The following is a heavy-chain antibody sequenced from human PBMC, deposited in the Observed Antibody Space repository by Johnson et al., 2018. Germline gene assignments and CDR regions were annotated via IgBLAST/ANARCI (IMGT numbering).Heavy chain of an antibody. CDR1: GFAFRGST. J-gene: IGHJ6*02. CDR2: IRSKNKNYAT. Sequence: VQLQESGGGLVQPGGSLKLSCAASGFAFRGSTIHWVRQASGKGLEWVGRIRSKNKNYATEFDAAVRGRCAIARADSKNTAYLEMNSLKTEVTAVYYCEGTSLSGMDVWGQGTTVTVSS. CDR3: EGTSLSGMDV. V-gene: IGHV3-73*02. D-gene: IGHD1-1*01.